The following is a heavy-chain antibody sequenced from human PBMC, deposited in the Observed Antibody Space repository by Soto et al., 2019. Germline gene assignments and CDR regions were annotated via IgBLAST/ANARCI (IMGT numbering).Heavy chain of an antibody. CDR1: GGSFSGYY. Sequence: SETLSLTCAVYGGSFSGYYWSWIRQPPGKGLEWIGEINHSGSTNYNPSLKSRVTISVDTSKNQFSLKLSSVTAADTAVYYCARGELYCSSTSCYHYYYYYMDVWGKGTTVTVSS. V-gene: IGHV4-34*01. CDR3: ARGELYCSSTSCYHYYYYYMDV. D-gene: IGHD2-2*01. CDR2: INHSGST. J-gene: IGHJ6*03.